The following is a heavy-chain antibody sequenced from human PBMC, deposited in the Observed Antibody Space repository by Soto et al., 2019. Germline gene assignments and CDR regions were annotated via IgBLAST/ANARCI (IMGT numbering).Heavy chain of an antibody. CDR2: INHSGST. J-gene: IGHJ6*02. CDR3: ARARAYYDSSGYYWFYFYYYGMDV. V-gene: IGHV4-34*01. D-gene: IGHD3-22*01. Sequence: PSETLSLTCAGYGGSFSGYYWSWIRQPPGKGLEWIGEINHSGSTNYNPSLKSRVTISVDTSKNQFSLKLSSVTAADTAVYYCARARAYYDSSGYYWFYFYYYGMDVWGQGTTVT. CDR1: GGSFSGYY.